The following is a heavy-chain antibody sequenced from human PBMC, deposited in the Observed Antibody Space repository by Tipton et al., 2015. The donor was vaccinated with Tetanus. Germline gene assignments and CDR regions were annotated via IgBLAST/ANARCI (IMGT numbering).Heavy chain of an antibody. D-gene: IGHD3-16*01. CDR1: GFAFSSCS. Sequence: SLRLSCAASGFAFSSCSMNWVRQAPGKGLEWVANIKEDGSERNYVDSVKGRFTISRDNARNSLYLQMNSLRAEDTAVYYCAGTNVPWGEAAYWGQGTLVTVSS. CDR2: IKEDGSER. J-gene: IGHJ4*02. CDR3: AGTNVPWGEAAY. V-gene: IGHV3-7*01.